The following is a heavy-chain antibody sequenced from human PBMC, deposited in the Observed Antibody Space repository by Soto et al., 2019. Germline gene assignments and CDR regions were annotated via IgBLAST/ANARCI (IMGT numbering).Heavy chain of an antibody. J-gene: IGHJ4*02. D-gene: IGHD7-27*01. V-gene: IGHV4-31*03. Sequence: QVELQESGPGLVKPSQTLSLTCTVSGGPITGGDYYWSWIRQHPGKGLEWLGHIYHSGNTYYSPSLRRRISMSVDTSTKQCSLNLYSVTAADTAVYYCARANFRYDYWGQGAQITVSS. CDR2: IYHSGNT. CDR1: GGPITGGDYY. CDR3: ARANFRYDY.